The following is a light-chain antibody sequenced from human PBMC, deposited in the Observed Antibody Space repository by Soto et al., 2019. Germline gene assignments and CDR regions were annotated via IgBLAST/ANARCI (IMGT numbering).Light chain of an antibody. J-gene: IGKJ2*01. CDR3: LQDAALPFT. CDR1: QGIRHD. Sequence: AIQLTQSPSSLSASVGDRVTITCRASQGIRHDLGWYQQKPGKAPKLLIYGVSSLESGVPARFSGSGSGTEFTLTISSLQPEDFATYYCLQDAALPFTLGQGTKLEIK. V-gene: IGKV1-6*01. CDR2: GVS.